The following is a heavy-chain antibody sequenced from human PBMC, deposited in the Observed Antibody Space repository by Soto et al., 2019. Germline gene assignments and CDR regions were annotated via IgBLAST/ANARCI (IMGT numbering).Heavy chain of an antibody. CDR1: GFTFSSYG. D-gene: IGHD2-21*01. V-gene: IGHV3-33*01. J-gene: IGHJ6*02. CDR3: ARGPLGHKARGMDV. CDR2: IWYDGSNK. Sequence: QVQLVESGGGVVQPGRSLRLSCAASGFTFSSYGMHWVRQAPGKGLEWVAVIWYDGSNKYYADSVKGRFTISRDNSKNTLYLQMNSLRAEDTAVYYWARGPLGHKARGMDVWGQGTTVTVSS.